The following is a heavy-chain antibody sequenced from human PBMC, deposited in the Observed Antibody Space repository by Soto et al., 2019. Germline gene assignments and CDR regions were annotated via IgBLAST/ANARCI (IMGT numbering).Heavy chain of an antibody. CDR2: ISYDGSNK. Sequence: QVQLVESGGGVVQPGRSLRLSCAASGFTFSSYAMHWVRQAPGKGLEWVAVISYDGSNKYYADSVKGRFTISRDNSKNTLYLQMNSLRAEDTAVYYCARGYSSSWYRTYYYYYYGMDVWGQGTTVTVSS. J-gene: IGHJ6*02. D-gene: IGHD6-13*01. CDR1: GFTFSSYA. V-gene: IGHV3-30-3*01. CDR3: ARGYSSSWYRTYYYYYYGMDV.